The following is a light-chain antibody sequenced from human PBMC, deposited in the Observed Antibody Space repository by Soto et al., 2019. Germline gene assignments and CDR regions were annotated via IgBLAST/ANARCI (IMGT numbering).Light chain of an antibody. Sequence: DIPMTQSPSTLSASVGDRVTITCRASQSISSWLAWYQQKPGKAPKVLIYKASSVESGVPSRFSGSGSGTEFTLTISNLQPVEFATYYCQQYNSPPFTVGPGTKVDI. V-gene: IGKV1-5*03. CDR3: QQYNSPPFT. CDR1: QSISSW. CDR2: KAS. J-gene: IGKJ3*01.